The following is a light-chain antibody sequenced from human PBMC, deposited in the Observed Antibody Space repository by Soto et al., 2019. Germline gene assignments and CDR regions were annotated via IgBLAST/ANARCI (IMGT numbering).Light chain of an antibody. V-gene: IGKV1-39*01. Sequence: DIQMTQAPSALSASVGDRVTSTCRASQGGDAYLLWYQQTQGKAPKLLIYAASNLLSGVPSRFSGSGSGTNCTLTISSLQPEDFATYDCQQSYKTPHTFGQGTKLETK. CDR1: QGGDAY. CDR3: QQSYKTPHT. CDR2: AAS. J-gene: IGKJ2*01.